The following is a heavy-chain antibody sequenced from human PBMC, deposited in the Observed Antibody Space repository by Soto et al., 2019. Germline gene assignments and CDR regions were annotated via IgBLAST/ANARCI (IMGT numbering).Heavy chain of an antibody. V-gene: IGHV3-23*01. CDR3: AKDLTWTDKGGTFDY. Sequence: GGSLRLSCAASGFTFSSYAMSWVRQAPGKGLEWVSAISGSGGSTYYADSVKGRFTISRDNSKNTLYLQMNSLRAEDTAVYYCAKDLTWTDKGGTFDYWGQGTLVTVSS. CDR2: ISGSGGST. J-gene: IGHJ4*02. CDR1: GFTFSSYA. D-gene: IGHD3-16*01.